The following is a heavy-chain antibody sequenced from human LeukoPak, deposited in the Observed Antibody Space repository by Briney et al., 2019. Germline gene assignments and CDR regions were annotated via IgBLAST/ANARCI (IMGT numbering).Heavy chain of an antibody. CDR1: GGSLSGYY. V-gene: IGHV4-34*01. D-gene: IGHD6-19*01. Sequence: PSETLSLTCAVYGGSLSGYYWSWIRQPPGKGLEWIGEINHSGSTNYNPSLKSRVTISVDTSKNQFSLKLSSVTAADTAVYYCARKSSGWYIHWGQGTLVTVSS. CDR3: ARKSSGWYIH. J-gene: IGHJ4*02. CDR2: INHSGST.